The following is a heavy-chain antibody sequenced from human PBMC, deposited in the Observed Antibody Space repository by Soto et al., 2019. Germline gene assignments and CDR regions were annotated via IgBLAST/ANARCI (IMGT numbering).Heavy chain of an antibody. D-gene: IGHD3-3*01. J-gene: IGHJ5*02. CDR3: AREYYDFWSGYLAYTPYIWFDP. Sequence: QVQLVQSGAEVKKPGASVKVSCKASGYTFTSYGISWVRQAPGQGLEWMGWISAYNGNTNYAQKLQGRVTMTTDTSRSTDYMEMRSLRSDDTAVYYCAREYYDFWSGYLAYTPYIWFDPWGQGTLVTVSS. V-gene: IGHV1-18*01. CDR1: GYTFTSYG. CDR2: ISAYNGNT.